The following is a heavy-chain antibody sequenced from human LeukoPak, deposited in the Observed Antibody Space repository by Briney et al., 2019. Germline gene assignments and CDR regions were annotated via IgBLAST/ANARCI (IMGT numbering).Heavy chain of an antibody. J-gene: IGHJ4*02. D-gene: IGHD4-23*01. V-gene: IGHV1-2*02. CDR2: INPNSGGT. CDR1: GYTFTGYY. CDR3: ARDLYGGTSATFDY. Sequence: ASVKVSCKAPGYTFTGYYTHWVRQAPGQGLEWMGWINPNSGGTYYAQKFQGRVTMTSDTSISTAYMELSRLRSDNTAVYYCARDLYGGTSATFDYWGQGTLVTVSS.